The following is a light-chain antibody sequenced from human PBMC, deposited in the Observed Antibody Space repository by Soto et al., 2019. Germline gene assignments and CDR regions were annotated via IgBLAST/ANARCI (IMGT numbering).Light chain of an antibody. Sequence: QAVVTQPPSASGTPGQRVTISCSGSASSIGTNTVNWYRQLPGTAPKLLIYGDNQRPSGVPDRFSGSKSGTSASPAISGLQSEDEAEYYCAAWDGSLNNVLFGGGTKVTVL. V-gene: IGLV1-44*01. CDR1: ASSIGTNT. J-gene: IGLJ2*01. CDR2: GDN. CDR3: AAWDGSLNNVL.